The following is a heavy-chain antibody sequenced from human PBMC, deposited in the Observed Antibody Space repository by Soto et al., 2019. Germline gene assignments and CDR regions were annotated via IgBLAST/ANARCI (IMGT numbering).Heavy chain of an antibody. J-gene: IGHJ4*02. CDR1: GYTFTSYY. D-gene: IGHD3-9*01. V-gene: IGHV1-46*03. CDR3: ARDGPHYDILTGYYNGFDY. Sequence: ASVKVSCKASGYTFTSYYMHWVRQAPGQGPEWMGWMNPNSGNTSYAQKFQGRVTMTRDTSTSTVYMELSSLRSEDTAVYYCARDGPHYDILTGYYNGFDYWGQGTLVTVSS. CDR2: MNPNSGNT.